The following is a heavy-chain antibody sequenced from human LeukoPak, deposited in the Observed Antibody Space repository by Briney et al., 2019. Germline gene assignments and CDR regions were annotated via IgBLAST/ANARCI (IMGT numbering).Heavy chain of an antibody. Sequence: GASVKVSCKASGGTFSSYAISWVRQAPGQGLEWMGGIIPIFGTANYAQKFQGRVTITADKSTSTAYMELSSLRSEDTAVYYCARAPLAEAARGVYYYYMDVWGKGTTVTVSS. CDR1: GGTFSSYA. V-gene: IGHV1-69*06. J-gene: IGHJ6*03. CDR3: ARAPLAEAARGVYYYYMDV. CDR2: IIPIFGTA. D-gene: IGHD6-6*01.